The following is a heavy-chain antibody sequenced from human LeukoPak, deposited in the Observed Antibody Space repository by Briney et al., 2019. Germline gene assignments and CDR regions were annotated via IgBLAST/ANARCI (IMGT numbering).Heavy chain of an antibody. D-gene: IGHD6-13*01. J-gene: IGHJ4*02. V-gene: IGHV4-59*08. CDR1: AGSISGYH. Sequence: SETLSLTCSVSAGSISGYHWSWIRQTPGKGLEWIGYIFHSGNTKYNPSLKSRVIISLDPSKNQFSLKLSSVTAADTAVYYCARLGSYSSSWYFSRDPRFDYWGQGTLVTVSS. CDR2: IFHSGNT. CDR3: ARLGSYSSSWYFSRDPRFDY.